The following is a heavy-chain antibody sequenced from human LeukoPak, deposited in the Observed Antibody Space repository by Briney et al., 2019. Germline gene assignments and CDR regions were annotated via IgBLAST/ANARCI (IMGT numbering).Heavy chain of an antibody. D-gene: IGHD6-13*01. Sequence: GRSLRLSCAASGFTFSSYGMHWVRQAPGKGLEWVAVISYDGSNKYYADSVKGRFTISSDNSKNTLYLQMNSLRAEDTAVYYCAKDRGSSWLFQHWGQGTLVTVSS. CDR3: AKDRGSSWLFQH. CDR2: ISYDGSNK. CDR1: GFTFSSYG. V-gene: IGHV3-30*18. J-gene: IGHJ1*01.